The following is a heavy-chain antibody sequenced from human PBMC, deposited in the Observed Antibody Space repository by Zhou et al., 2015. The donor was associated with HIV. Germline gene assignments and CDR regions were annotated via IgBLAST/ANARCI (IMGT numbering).Heavy chain of an antibody. CDR2: IIPIFGTA. V-gene: IGHV1-69*01. D-gene: IGHD3-22*01. CDR1: GGTFSSYA. Sequence: QVQLVQSGAEVKKPGSSVKVSCKASGGTFSSYAISWVRQAPGQGLEWMGGIIPIFGTANYAQKFQGRVTITADESTSTAYMELSSLRSEDTAVYYCARVLLGYDSSGLGNFDYWGQGTLVTVSS. CDR3: ARVLLGYDSSGLGNFDY. J-gene: IGHJ4*02.